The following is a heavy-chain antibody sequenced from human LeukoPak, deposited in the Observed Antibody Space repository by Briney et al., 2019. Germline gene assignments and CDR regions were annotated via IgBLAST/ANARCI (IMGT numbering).Heavy chain of an antibody. D-gene: IGHD5-12*01. Sequence: TGESLKISCRGSGYSFTSYWIGWVRQMPGKGLERMGIIYPGDCDNRFSTPFQGQVPLPADQSIRHADLQWISPKASDTAMNYWARDDRCYSGYERFDYWGQGTLVTVSS. CDR3: ARDDRCYSGYERFDY. CDR2: IYPGDCDN. J-gene: IGHJ4*02. V-gene: IGHV5-51*01. CDR1: GYSFTSYW.